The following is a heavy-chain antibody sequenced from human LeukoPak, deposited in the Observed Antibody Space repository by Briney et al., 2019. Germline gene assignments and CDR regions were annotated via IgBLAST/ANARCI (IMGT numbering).Heavy chain of an antibody. Sequence: PSETLSLTCTVSGGSISSSSYYWGWIRQPPGKGLEWIGSIYYSGSTYYNPSLKSRVTISVDTSKNQFSLKLSSVTAADTAVYYCARVTIDWLVATIFAFDIWGQGTMVTVSS. D-gene: IGHD5-12*01. CDR2: IYYSGST. CDR3: ARVTIDWLVATIFAFDI. V-gene: IGHV4-39*07. CDR1: GGSISSSSYY. J-gene: IGHJ3*02.